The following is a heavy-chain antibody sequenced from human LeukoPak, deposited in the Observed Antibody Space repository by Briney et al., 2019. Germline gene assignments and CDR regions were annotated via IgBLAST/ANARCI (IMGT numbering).Heavy chain of an antibody. J-gene: IGHJ4*02. CDR2: INYSGST. CDR1: GDSISIYY. V-gene: IGHV4-59*01. D-gene: IGHD6-25*01. Sequence: SETLSLTCSVSGDSISIYYWSWIRQPPGKGLQRIGYINYSGSTNYNPSLKSRVTVSVDTSKNQFSLELSSVTAADTAVYYCARGGTRLYTSGSLDYWGQGILVTVSS. CDR3: ARGGTRLYTSGSLDY.